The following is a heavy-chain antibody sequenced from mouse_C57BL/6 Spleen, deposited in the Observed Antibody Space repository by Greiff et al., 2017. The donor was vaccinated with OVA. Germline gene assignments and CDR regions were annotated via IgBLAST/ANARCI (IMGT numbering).Heavy chain of an antibody. CDR1: GYTFTEYT. CDR2: FYPGSGSI. V-gene: IGHV1-62-2*01. Sequence: QVHVKQSGAELVKPGASVKLSCKASGYTFTEYTIHWVKQRSGQGLEWIGWFYPGSGSIKYNEKFKDKATLTADKSSSTVYMELSRLTSEDSAVYFCARHLNYYGSSLYAMDYWGQGTSVTVSS. D-gene: IGHD1-1*01. J-gene: IGHJ4*01. CDR3: ARHLNYYGSSLYAMDY.